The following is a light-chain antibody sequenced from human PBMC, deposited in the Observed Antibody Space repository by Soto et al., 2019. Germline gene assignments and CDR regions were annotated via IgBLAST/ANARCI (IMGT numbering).Light chain of an antibody. Sequence: EIVMTQSPGTLSVSPGERATLSCRASQIISSNLAWYQQKPGQAPRLLIYGASTRATGIPARFSGSGSGTEFTLTISSLQSEDFAVYYCQQYNNWPLSFGGGTKVDIK. J-gene: IGKJ4*01. V-gene: IGKV3-15*01. CDR3: QQYNNWPLS. CDR2: GAS. CDR1: QIISSN.